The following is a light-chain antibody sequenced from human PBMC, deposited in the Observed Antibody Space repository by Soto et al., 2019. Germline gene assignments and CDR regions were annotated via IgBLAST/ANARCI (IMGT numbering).Light chain of an antibody. V-gene: IGLV2-23*02. CDR3: GSDAGSSSYV. Sequence: QSALTQPASVSGSPGQSITISCTGFSSNIGSYNLVSWYQQHPGKAPQLMIYEVSKRPSGVSNRFSGSKSGNTASLTISGLQTEDEADYYCGSDAGSSSYVFGTGTKLTVL. CDR1: SSNIGSYNL. CDR2: EVS. J-gene: IGLJ1*01.